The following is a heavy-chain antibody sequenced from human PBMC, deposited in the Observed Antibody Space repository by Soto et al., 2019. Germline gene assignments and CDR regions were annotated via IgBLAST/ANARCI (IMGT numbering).Heavy chain of an antibody. CDR2: ISWNSGSI. CDR1: GFTFDDYA. Sequence: SLRLSCAASGFTFDDYAMHWVRQAPGKGLEWVSGISWNSGSIGYADSVKGRFTISRDNAKNSLYLQMNSLRAEDTALYYCAKDRTAGYYASAQHAFDIWGQGTMVTVSS. V-gene: IGHV3-9*01. D-gene: IGHD3-10*01. J-gene: IGHJ3*02. CDR3: AKDRTAGYYASAQHAFDI.